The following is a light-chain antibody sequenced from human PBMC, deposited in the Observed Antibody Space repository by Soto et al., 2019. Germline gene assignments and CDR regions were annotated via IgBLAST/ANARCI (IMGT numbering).Light chain of an antibody. CDR2: CAS. V-gene: IGKV4-1*01. J-gene: IGKJ1*01. CDR1: QSVLYSYKNKNS. CDR3: QQYYSTPWT. Sequence: DIVMTQSSDSLAVSLGERATINCKSSQSVLYSYKNKNSLAWYQHKPGQPPKLLIYCASTRESGVPARFSGSGSGTDFTLTISSLQAEDVAVYYCQQYYSTPWTFGQGTKVDIK.